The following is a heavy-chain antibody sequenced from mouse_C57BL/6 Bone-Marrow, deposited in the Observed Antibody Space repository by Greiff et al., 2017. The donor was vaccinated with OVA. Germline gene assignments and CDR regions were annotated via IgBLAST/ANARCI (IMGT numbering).Heavy chain of an antibody. V-gene: IGHV5-17*01. Sequence: EVQGVESGGGLVKPGGSLKLSCAASGFTFSDYGMHWVRQAPEQGLEWVAYISSGSSTIYYAATVKGRFTISRDNAKNTLFLQMTSLRSEDTDMYYCARGYDYDGAYWGQGTLVTVSA. J-gene: IGHJ3*01. CDR1: GFTFSDYG. CDR2: ISSGSSTI. CDR3: ARGYDYDGAY. D-gene: IGHD2-4*01.